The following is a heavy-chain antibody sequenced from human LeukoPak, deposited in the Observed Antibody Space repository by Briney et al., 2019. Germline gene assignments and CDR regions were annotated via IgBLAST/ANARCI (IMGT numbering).Heavy chain of an antibody. V-gene: IGHV3-21*01. CDR1: GFTFSSYE. D-gene: IGHD3-3*01. CDR2: ISSSSSYI. CDR3: ARDHTPTQLRFLEWLGQPFDY. Sequence: GGSLRLSCAASGFTFSSYEMNWVRQAPGKGLEWVSSISSSSSYIYYADSVKGRFTISRDNAKNSLYLQMNSLRAEDTAVYYCARDHTPTQLRFLEWLGQPFDYWGQGTLVTVSS. J-gene: IGHJ4*02.